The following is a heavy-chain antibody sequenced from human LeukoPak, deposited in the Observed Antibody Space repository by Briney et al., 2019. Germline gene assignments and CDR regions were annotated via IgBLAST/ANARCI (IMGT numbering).Heavy chain of an antibody. CDR1: GYTFTSYG. J-gene: IGHJ5*02. D-gene: IGHD3-3*01. V-gene: IGHV1-18*01. CDR3: ARGGLRFLEWPSQPFDP. CDR2: ISAYNGNT. Sequence: ASVKVSCKASGYTFTSYGISWVRQAPGQGLEWMGWISAYNGNTNYAQKLQGRVTITTDESTSTAYMELSSLRSEDTAVYYCARGGLRFLEWPSQPFDPWGQGTLVTVSS.